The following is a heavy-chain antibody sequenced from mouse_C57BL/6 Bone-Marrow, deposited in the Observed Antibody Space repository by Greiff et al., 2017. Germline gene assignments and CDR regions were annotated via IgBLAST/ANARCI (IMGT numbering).Heavy chain of an antibody. Sequence: VKLQESGPGLVQPSQSLSITCTVSGFSLTSYGVHWVRQSPGKGLEWLGVIWSGGSTDYNAAFISRLSISKDNSKSQVFFKMNSLQADDTAIYYCARKGYYYGSSYENFDVWGTGTTVTVSS. CDR2: IWSGGST. CDR3: ARKGYYYGSSYENFDV. D-gene: IGHD1-1*01. J-gene: IGHJ1*03. CDR1: GFSLTSYG. V-gene: IGHV2-2*01.